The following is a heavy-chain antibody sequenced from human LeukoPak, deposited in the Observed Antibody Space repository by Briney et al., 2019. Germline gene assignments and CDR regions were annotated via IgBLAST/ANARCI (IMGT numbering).Heavy chain of an antibody. D-gene: IGHD1-26*01. V-gene: IGHV1-2*02. Sequence: GASVKVSCKASGYSFSGHYINWVRQAPGQGLEWMGWIKPNGGDTNYPQKFRGRITMTRDTSISTVYMELKSLTSDDTAVYYCARGDEWELAVDFWGQGTLITVSS. CDR3: ARGDEWELAVDF. CDR2: IKPNGGDT. CDR1: GYSFSGHY. J-gene: IGHJ4*02.